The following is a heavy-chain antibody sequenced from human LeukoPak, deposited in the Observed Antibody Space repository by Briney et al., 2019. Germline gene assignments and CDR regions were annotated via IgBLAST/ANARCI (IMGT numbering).Heavy chain of an antibody. Sequence: PSETLSLTCAVYGGSFNGYYWSWIRQPPGKGLEWIGEINHSGSTNYNPSLKSRATISVDTSKNQFSLKLSSVTAADTAVYYCARDCSSSSCYLDYWGQGTLVTVSS. V-gene: IGHV4-34*01. CDR3: ARDCSSSSCYLDY. CDR2: INHSGST. J-gene: IGHJ4*02. D-gene: IGHD2-2*01. CDR1: GGSFNGYY.